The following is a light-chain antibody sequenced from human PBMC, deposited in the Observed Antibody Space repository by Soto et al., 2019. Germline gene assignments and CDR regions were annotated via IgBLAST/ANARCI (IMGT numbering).Light chain of an antibody. CDR2: KVN. V-gene: IGLV2-14*01. CDR1: SSDVGGYNY. CDR3: SSYTISSTRV. J-gene: IGLJ2*01. Sequence: QSALTQPASVSGSPGQSVTISCTGTSSDVGGYNYVSWYQQHPGKAPKLIIYKVNSRPSGVSNRFSGSKSGNTASLTISGLQAEDEADYYCSSYTISSTRVFGGGTKLTVL.